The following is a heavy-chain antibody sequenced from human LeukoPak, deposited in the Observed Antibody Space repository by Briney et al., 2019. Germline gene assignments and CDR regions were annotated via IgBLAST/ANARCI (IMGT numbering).Heavy chain of an antibody. V-gene: IGHV4-59*01. J-gene: IGHJ5*02. CDR2: IYYTGST. CDR1: GGSISSNY. Sequence: SETLSLTCTVSGGSISSNYWSWIRQPPGKGLEWIGYIYYTGSTNYNPSLKSRVTISVDTSKNQFSLRLSSVTAADTAVYYCARELCGGDCYPPVWFDPWGQGTLVTVSS. CDR3: ARELCGGDCYPPVWFDP. D-gene: IGHD2-21*02.